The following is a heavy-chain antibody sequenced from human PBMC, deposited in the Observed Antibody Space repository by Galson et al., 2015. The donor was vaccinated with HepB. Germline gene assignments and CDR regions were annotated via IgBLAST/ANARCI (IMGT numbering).Heavy chain of an antibody. CDR1: GYTFTSYD. Sequence: SVKVSRKASGYTFTSYDINWVRQATGQGLEWVGWMNPKSGDTGYAQKFQGRVTMTRDTSISTAYMELSSLISEDTAVYYCARNPAYTGWFDPWGQGTLVTVSS. CDR3: ARNPAYTGWFDP. V-gene: IGHV1-8*01. J-gene: IGHJ5*02. CDR2: MNPKSGDT. D-gene: IGHD3-16*01.